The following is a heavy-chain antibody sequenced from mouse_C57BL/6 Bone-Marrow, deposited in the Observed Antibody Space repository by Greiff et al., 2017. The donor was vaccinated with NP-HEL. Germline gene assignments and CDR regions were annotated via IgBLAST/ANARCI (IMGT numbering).Heavy chain of an antibody. CDR3: ARVDGYDWFAY. Sequence: QVQLKESGAELARPGASVKLSCKASGYTFTSYGISWVKQRTGQGLEWIGEIYPRSGNTYYNEKFKGKATLTADKSSSTAYMELRSLTSEDSAVYFCARVDGYDWFAYWGQGTLVTVSA. CDR1: GYTFTSYG. D-gene: IGHD2-3*01. CDR2: IYPRSGNT. V-gene: IGHV1-81*01. J-gene: IGHJ3*01.